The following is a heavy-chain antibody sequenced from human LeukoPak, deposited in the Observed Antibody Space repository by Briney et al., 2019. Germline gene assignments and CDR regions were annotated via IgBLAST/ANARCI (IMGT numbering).Heavy chain of an antibody. CDR2: INPSGGST. CDR3: ARDHSKTYYYDSSGPRRVDAFDI. V-gene: IGHV1-46*01. D-gene: IGHD3-22*01. J-gene: IGHJ3*02. Sequence: GASVKVSCKASGYTFTSYYMHWVRQAPGQGLEWMGIINPSGGSTSYAQKFQGRVTMTRDMSTSTVYMEMSSLRSEDTAVYYCARDHSKTYYYDSSGPRRVDAFDIWGQGTMVTVSS. CDR1: GYTFTSYY.